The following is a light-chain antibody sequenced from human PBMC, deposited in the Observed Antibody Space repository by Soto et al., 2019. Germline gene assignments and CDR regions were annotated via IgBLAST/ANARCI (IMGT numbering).Light chain of an antibody. CDR2: GAS. V-gene: IGKV3-20*01. Sequence: EIVLTQSPGTLSLSPGKRATLSCRASQSVSSYYLAWFQQKPGQPPRLLIYGASIRATGIPDWFSGSGSGTDFTLTISRLEPEDFAVYYCQQYGSSPRTFGQGTKADIK. CDR1: QSVSSYY. J-gene: IGKJ1*01. CDR3: QQYGSSPRT.